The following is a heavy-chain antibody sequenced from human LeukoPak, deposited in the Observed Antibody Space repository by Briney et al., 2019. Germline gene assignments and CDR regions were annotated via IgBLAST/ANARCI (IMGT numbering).Heavy chain of an antibody. CDR3: ARDRGEYSSSFYDY. CDR1: GFTFSSYW. V-gene: IGHV3-7*01. J-gene: IGHJ4*02. Sequence: GGSLRLSCAASGFTFSSYWMSWVRQAPGKGLERVANIKQDGSEKYYVDSVKGRFTISRDNAKNSLYLQMNSLRAEDTAVYYCARDRGEYSSSFYDYWGQGTLVTVSS. CDR2: IKQDGSEK. D-gene: IGHD6-6*01.